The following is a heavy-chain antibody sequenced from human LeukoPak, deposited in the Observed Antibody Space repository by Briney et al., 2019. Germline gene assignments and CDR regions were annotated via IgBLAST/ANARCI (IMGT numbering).Heavy chain of an antibody. D-gene: IGHD3-22*01. J-gene: IGHJ6*02. CDR3: AKDSRESSGHFPYYYYYHYGLDA. Sequence: GGSLRLSCAVSGFIFSSSAMSWVRQAPGKGLEWVSAISGGGDDTSYADSARGRFTVSRDNSKNTLYLQMNSLRAEDTAVYHCAKDSRESSGHFPYYYYYHYGLDAWGQGTTVTVSS. CDR1: GFIFSSSA. V-gene: IGHV3-23*01. CDR2: ISGGGDDT.